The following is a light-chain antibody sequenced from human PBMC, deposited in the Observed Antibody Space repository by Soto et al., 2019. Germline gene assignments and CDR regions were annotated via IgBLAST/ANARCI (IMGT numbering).Light chain of an antibody. CDR1: LSVSVY. V-gene: IGKV3-11*01. CDR3: PHRQYWPPIT. CDR2: DAS. J-gene: IGKJ5*01. Sequence: VVLTQSPATLSLSPGERATLSCRTSLSVSVYLDWYQQKPGQAPRLLISDASNRATGIPARFSGSGSGTDFTLTISSLEPEDFAVYYCPHRQYWPPITFGQGTRLEIK.